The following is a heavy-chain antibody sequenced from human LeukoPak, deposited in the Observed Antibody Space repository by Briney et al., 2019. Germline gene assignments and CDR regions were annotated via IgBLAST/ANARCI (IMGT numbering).Heavy chain of an antibody. D-gene: IGHD3-22*01. CDR3: ARGYDSSGYSFPDAFDI. V-gene: IGHV6-1*01. J-gene: IGHJ3*02. CDR2: TYYLSKWYN. Sequence: SQTLSLTCVISGDSVSSHRVAWNWIRQSPSRGLEWLGRTYYLSKWYNDYAVSVKSRITINPDTSKNQFSLQLNSVTPDDAAVYYCARGYDSSGYSFPDAFDIWGQGTMVTVSS. CDR1: GDSVSSHRVA.